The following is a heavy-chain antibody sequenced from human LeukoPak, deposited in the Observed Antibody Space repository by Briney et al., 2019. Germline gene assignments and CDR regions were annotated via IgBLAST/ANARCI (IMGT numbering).Heavy chain of an antibody. CDR1: GGSISSYY. J-gene: IGHJ5*02. CDR2: IYYSGST. CDR3: AREGDTYYYDSSGYYVGHWFDP. V-gene: IGHV4-59*01. Sequence: SETLSLTCTVPGGSISSYYWSWIRQPPGKGLEWIGYIYYSGSTNYNPSLKSRVTISVDTSKNQFSLKLSSVTAADTAVYYCAREGDTYYYDSSGYYVGHWFDPWGQGTLVTVSS. D-gene: IGHD3-22*01.